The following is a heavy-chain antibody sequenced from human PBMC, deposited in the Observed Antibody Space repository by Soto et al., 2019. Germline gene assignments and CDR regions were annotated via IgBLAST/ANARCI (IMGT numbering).Heavy chain of an antibody. CDR1: GFTFSSYA. Sequence: GGSLRLSCAASGFTFSSYAMRWFRQAPGKGLEWVAVISYDGSNKYYADSVKGRFTISRDNSKNTLYLQMNSLRAEDTAVYYCARDLSLGVTTSYFDYWGQGTLVTVSS. CDR2: ISYDGSNK. D-gene: IGHD4-17*01. J-gene: IGHJ4*02. V-gene: IGHV3-30-3*01. CDR3: ARDLSLGVTTSYFDY.